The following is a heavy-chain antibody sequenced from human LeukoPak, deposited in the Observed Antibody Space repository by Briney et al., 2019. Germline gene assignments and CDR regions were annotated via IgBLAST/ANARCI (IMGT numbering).Heavy chain of an antibody. CDR3: ARDLQVVTDYYYYGMDV. J-gene: IGHJ6*02. D-gene: IGHD3-22*01. CDR1: GYTFTGYY. V-gene: IGHV1-2*02. Sequence: ASVTVSCKASGYTFTGYYMHWVRQAPGQGLEWMGWINPNSGGTNYAQKFQGRVTMTRDTSISTAYMELSRLRSDDTAVYYCARDLQVVTDYYYYGMDVWGQGTTVTVSS. CDR2: INPNSGGT.